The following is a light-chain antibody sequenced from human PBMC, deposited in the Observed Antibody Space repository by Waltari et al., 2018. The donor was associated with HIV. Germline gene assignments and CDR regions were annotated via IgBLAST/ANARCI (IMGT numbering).Light chain of an antibody. CDR2: EVT. J-gene: IGLJ2*01. V-gene: IGLV2-14*03. CDR3: SSYTSSSLEI. Sequence: QSALTQPASVSGSPGQSITISCTGTSSDVGGYNYVSWYQQHTGKAPNLMIYEVTNRPSGVSNRFSGSKSGNTASLTISGLQVEDEADYYCSSYTSSSLEIFGGGTKLTVL. CDR1: SSDVGGYNY.